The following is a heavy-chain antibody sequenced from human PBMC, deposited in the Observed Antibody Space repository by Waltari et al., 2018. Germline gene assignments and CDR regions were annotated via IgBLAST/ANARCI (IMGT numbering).Heavy chain of an antibody. Sequence: QVQLQESGPGLVKPSETLSLTCAVSGYSISSGYYWGWIRQPPGQGLEWIGSIYHSGSTYYNPSLKSRVTISVDTSKNQFSLKLSSVTAADTAVYYCARRLSDCSGGSCYLGWFDPWGQGTLVTVSS. CDR1: GYSISSGYY. CDR3: ARRLSDCSGGSCYLGWFDP. V-gene: IGHV4-38-2*01. CDR2: IYHSGST. D-gene: IGHD2-15*01. J-gene: IGHJ5*02.